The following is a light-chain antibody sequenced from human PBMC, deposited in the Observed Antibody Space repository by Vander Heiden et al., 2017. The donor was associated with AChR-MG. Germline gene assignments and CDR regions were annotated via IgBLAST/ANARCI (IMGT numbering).Light chain of an antibody. Sequence: IQMTPSPSTLSASVGDRVTITCRASKSISNWLAWYQQKPGKAPEILIYKASSLESGVPSRFSGSGSGTEFTLTISSLQPDDFATYYCQQYNSYPYTFGQGTKLEIK. J-gene: IGKJ2*01. V-gene: IGKV1-5*03. CDR3: QQYNSYPYT. CDR1: KSISNW. CDR2: KAS.